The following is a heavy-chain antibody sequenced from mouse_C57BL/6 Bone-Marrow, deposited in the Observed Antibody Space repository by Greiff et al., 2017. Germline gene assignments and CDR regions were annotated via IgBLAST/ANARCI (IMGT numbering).Heavy chain of an antibody. J-gene: IGHJ4*01. CDR3: ARAPDGYYDAMDY. Sequence: EVMLVESGAGLVKPGGSLKLSCAASGFTFSSYAMSWVRQTPEKRLEWVATISDGGSYTYYPDNVKGRFTISRDNAKNNLYLQMSHLKSEDTAMYYGARAPDGYYDAMDYWGQGTSVTVSS. CDR1: GFTFSSYA. D-gene: IGHD2-3*01. V-gene: IGHV5-4*03. CDR2: ISDGGSYT.